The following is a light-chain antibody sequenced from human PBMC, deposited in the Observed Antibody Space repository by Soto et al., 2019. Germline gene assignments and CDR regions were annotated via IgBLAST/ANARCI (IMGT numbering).Light chain of an antibody. CDR2: GVN. CDR3: CSYAGSYAFGL. J-gene: IGLJ2*01. V-gene: IGLV2-11*01. CDR1: STDVGDYNY. Sequence: QSALTQPRSVSGSPGQSVTISCSGTSTDVGDYNYVSWYQQFPGKVPKLMIYGVNKRPSGVPDRFSGSKSGNTASLTISGLQVEDEADYYCCSYAGSYAFGLFGGGTKSPS.